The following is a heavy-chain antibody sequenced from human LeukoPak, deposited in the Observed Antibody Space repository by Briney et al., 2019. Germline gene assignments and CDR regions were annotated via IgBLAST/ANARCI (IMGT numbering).Heavy chain of an antibody. J-gene: IGHJ3*02. CDR2: IIPIFGTT. Sequence: SVKVSCKASGYTFTSYDINWVRQATGQGLEWMGGIIPIFGTTNYAQKFQGRVTLSADEPTSTAYMELTSLRSEDTAVYYCARLIPAGGTGDAFDIWGQGTMITVSS. CDR1: GYTFTSYD. CDR3: ARLIPAGGTGDAFDI. D-gene: IGHD6-13*01. V-gene: IGHV1-69*13.